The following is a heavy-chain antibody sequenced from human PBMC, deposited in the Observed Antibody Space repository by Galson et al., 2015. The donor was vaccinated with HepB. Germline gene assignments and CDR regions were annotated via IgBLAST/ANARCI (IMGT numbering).Heavy chain of an antibody. CDR3: AKSGGWSRFES. V-gene: IGHV1-2*02. D-gene: IGHD3-3*01. J-gene: IGHJ5*01. CDR1: GYTFSASY. CDR2: VNAKDGAT. Sequence: SVKVSCKGSGYTFSASYIHWMRQAPGQGLEWMGWVNAKDGATNYLRKFQGRVTMTRDTSISTAFMEMTSLRSDDTAVYFCAKSGGWSRFESWGQGTLVTVSS.